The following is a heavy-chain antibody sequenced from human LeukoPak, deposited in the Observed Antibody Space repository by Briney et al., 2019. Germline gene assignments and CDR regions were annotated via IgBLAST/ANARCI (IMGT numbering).Heavy chain of an antibody. CDR3: ARRSSGPLYYYYYYMDV. V-gene: IGHV3-74*01. CDR1: GFTFSSYW. CDR2: INSDGSST. Sequence: GGSLRLSCAASGFTFSSYWMHWVRQAPGKGLVWVSRINSDGSSTSYADSVKGRFTISRDNAKNTLHLQMNSLRAEDTAVYYCARRSSGPLYYYYYYMDVWGKGTTVTISS. D-gene: IGHD3-22*01. J-gene: IGHJ6*03.